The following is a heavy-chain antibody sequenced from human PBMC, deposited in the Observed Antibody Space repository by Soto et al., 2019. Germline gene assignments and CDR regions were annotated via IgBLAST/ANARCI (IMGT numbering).Heavy chain of an antibody. CDR3: ARDSPLPRMAIFGVITPGFDY. CDR2: IKQDGSEK. CDR1: GFTFSSYW. D-gene: IGHD3-3*01. V-gene: IGHV3-7*03. J-gene: IGHJ4*02. Sequence: GGSLRLSCAASGFTFSSYWMSWVRQAPGKGLEWVANIKQDGSEKYYVDSVKGRFTISRDNAKNSLYLQMNSLRAEDTAFYYCARDSPLPRMAIFGVITPGFDYWGQGTLVTVSS.